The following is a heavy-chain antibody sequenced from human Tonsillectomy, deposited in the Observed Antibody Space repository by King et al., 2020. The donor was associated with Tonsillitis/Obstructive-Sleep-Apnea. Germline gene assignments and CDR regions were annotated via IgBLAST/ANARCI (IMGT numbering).Heavy chain of an antibody. CDR3: ARDGSTYYDFWSGYYAFDY. CDR2: ISAYNGNT. V-gene: IGHV1-18*01. CDR1: GYTFTSYG. J-gene: IGHJ4*02. D-gene: IGHD3-3*01. Sequence: QLVQSGAEVKKPGASVKVSCKASGYTFTSYGISWVRQAPGQGLEWMGWISAYNGNTNYAQKLQGRVTMTTDTSTSTAYMELRSLRSDDTAVYYCARDGSTYYDFWSGYYAFDYWGQGTLVTVSS.